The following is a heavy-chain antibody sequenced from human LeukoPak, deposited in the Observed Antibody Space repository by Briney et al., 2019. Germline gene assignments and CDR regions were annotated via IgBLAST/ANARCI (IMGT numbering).Heavy chain of an antibody. V-gene: IGHV3-15*01. CDR2: IKSKTDGGTT. D-gene: IGHD1-26*01. CDR3: TTGGSYFNDAFDI. J-gene: IGHJ3*02. Sequence: GGSLRLSCAASGFTFSNAWMSWVRQAPGKGLEWVGRIKSKTDGGTTDYAAPVKGRFTISRDDSKNTLYLQMNSLKTKDTAVYYCTTGGSYFNDAFDIWGQGTMVTVSS. CDR1: GFTFSNAW.